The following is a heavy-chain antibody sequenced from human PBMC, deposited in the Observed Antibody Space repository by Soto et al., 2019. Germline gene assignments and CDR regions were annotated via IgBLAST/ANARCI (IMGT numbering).Heavy chain of an antibody. CDR1: GGSISSSSYY. J-gene: IGHJ4*02. D-gene: IGHD3-10*01. CDR2: IYYSGST. CDR3: ARPSSADYYGSGSYYTAPFDY. V-gene: IGHV4-39*01. Sequence: PSETLSLTCTVSGGSISSSSYYWGWIRQPPGKGLEWIGSIYYSGSTYYNPSLKSRVTISVDTSKNQFSLKLSSVTAADTAVYYCARPSSADYYGSGSYYTAPFDYWGQGTRVTVSS.